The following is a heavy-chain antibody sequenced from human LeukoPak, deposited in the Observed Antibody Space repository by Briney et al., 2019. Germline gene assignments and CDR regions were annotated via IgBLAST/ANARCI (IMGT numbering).Heavy chain of an antibody. D-gene: IGHD4-11*01. Sequence: GGSLRLSCAASTFTFSSYAMSWVRQAPGEGLEWVSAISGSGGSTYHAASVKGRFTISRGNSKNTLYLQMNSLRAEDTAVYSCAKDRPPYSNYKFDAFDIWGQGTMVTVSS. J-gene: IGHJ3*02. CDR1: TFTFSSYA. V-gene: IGHV3-23*01. CDR3: AKDRPPYSNYKFDAFDI. CDR2: ISGSGGST.